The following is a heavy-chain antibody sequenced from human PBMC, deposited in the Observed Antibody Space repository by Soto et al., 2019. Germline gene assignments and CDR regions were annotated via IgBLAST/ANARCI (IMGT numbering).Heavy chain of an antibody. Sequence: ASVKVSCKSSGYPFNTHYLHWVRQAPGQGLEWMGMIHPSGGGSTYAQKFLGRVTMTMDTSTSTAFMELTSLRSADTAVYYCARGGHIAMVSESFVCWG. V-gene: IGHV1-46*02. CDR2: IHPSGGGS. CDR1: GYPFNTHY. D-gene: IGHD2-21*02. CDR3: ARGGHIAMVSESFVC. J-gene: IGHJ4*01.